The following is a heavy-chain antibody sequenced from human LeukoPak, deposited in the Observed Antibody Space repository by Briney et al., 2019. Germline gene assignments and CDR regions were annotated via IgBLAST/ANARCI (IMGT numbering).Heavy chain of an antibody. CDR2: FDPEDGET. J-gene: IGHJ4*02. CDR3: ATDSRFGELFGY. CDR1: GYTLTELS. V-gene: IGHV1-24*01. Sequence: ASVKLSCKGSGYTLTELSMHLVRQAPGQGLELMGGFDPEDGETIYAQKFQGRVTMTEDTSTDTAYMELSSLRSEDTAVYYCATDSRFGELFGYWGQGTLVTVSS. D-gene: IGHD3-10*02.